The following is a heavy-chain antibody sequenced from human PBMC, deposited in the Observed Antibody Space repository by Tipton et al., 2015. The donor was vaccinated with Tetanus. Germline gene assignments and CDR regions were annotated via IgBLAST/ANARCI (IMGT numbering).Heavy chain of an antibody. CDR2: IYSDRST. CDR3: ARHLGMFDI. D-gene: IGHD1-1*01. J-gene: IGHJ5*02. V-gene: IGHV3-66*04. CDR1: GFNISGNY. Sequence: GSLRLSCAASGFNISGNYMNWVRQAPGKGLEWVSIIYSDRSTNYAASVRGRFTISRDNSKNTLFLQMNGLRADDTAVYFCARHLGMFDIWGLGTLVTVSS.